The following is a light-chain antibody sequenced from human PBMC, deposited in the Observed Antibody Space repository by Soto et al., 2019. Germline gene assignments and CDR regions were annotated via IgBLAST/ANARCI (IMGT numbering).Light chain of an antibody. V-gene: IGKV1-12*01. CDR1: QGISSW. CDR2: AAS. CDR3: QQANSFPLT. Sequence: DSHMTQPRSSVAASVGDRDTITCRASQGISSWLAWYQEKPGKAPKLLIYAASSLQSGVPSRFSGSGSGTDFTLTISSLQPEDLANYYCQQANSFPLTFGGGNKVEIK. J-gene: IGKJ4*01.